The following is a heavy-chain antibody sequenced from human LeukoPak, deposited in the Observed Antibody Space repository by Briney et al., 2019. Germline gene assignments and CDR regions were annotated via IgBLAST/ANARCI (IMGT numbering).Heavy chain of an antibody. V-gene: IGHV3-30*02. D-gene: IGHD3-16*01. J-gene: IGHJ3*02. Sequence: PGGSLRLSCAASGFTFSSYGMHWVRQAPGKGLEWVAFIRYDGSNKYYAGSVKGRFTISRDNSKNTLDLQVNSLRAEDTAVYDCASFTLPNDAFDIWGQGTMVTVSS. CDR2: IRYDGSNK. CDR1: GFTFSSYG. CDR3: ASFTLPNDAFDI.